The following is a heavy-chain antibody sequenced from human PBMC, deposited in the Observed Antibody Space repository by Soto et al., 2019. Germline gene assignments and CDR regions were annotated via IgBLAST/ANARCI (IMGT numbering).Heavy chain of an antibody. V-gene: IGHV4-39*01. CDR2: IYYSGST. CDR1: GGSFDSTRYY. CDR3: ATVPIVGATPDYFDY. Sequence: QLQLQESGPGLVKPSETLSLTCTVSGGSFDSTRYYWAWVRQPPGKGLGWIAYIYYSGSTYYNPSLNSRVTISEDTSRNQLSLRLSSVTAADTAVYYCATVPIVGATPDYFDYWGQGTLVTVSS. D-gene: IGHD1-26*01. J-gene: IGHJ4*02.